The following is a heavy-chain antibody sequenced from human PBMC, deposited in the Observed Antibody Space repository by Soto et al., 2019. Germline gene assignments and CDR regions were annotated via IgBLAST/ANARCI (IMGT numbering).Heavy chain of an antibody. V-gene: IGHV1-45*02. CDR3: ARSELHGSDHHIAS. Sequence: SVKVSCKASGYTFTYRYLHWVRQVPGQALEWMGWITPYNGNKRYALKFQDRISITRDSSLSAIYLELSSLRSEDTAMYYCARSELHGSDHHIASWGQGTRVTVS. CDR2: ITPYNGNK. CDR1: GYTFTYRY. D-gene: IGHD2-21*02. J-gene: IGHJ5*02.